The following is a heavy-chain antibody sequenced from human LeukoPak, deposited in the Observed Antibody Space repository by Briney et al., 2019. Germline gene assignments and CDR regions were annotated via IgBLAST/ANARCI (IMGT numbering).Heavy chain of an antibody. CDR3: AKGGLVHRFDP. CDR1: GFTFSSYN. Sequence: PGGSLRLSCAASGFTFSSYNMNWVRQAPGKGLVWVSRINSDGSSTTYADSVKGRFTISRDNAKNTLYLQMNSLRADDTAVYYCAKGGLVHRFDPWGQGTLVTVSS. CDR2: INSDGSST. J-gene: IGHJ5*02. V-gene: IGHV3-74*03.